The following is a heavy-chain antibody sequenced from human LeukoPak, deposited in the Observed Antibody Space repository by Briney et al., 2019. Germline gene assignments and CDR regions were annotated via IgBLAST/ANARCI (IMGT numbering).Heavy chain of an antibody. CDR1: GFTFSSYG. V-gene: IGHV3-21*01. CDR3: ARDRYSGSLPYFDI. CDR2: ISSSSSYI. J-gene: IGHJ3*02. Sequence: GGSLRLSCAASGFTFSSYGMHWVRQAPGKGLEWVSSISSSSSYIYYADSVKGRFTISRDNAKNSLYLQMNSLRAEDTAVYYCARDRYSGSLPYFDIWGQGTMVTVSS. D-gene: IGHD1-26*01.